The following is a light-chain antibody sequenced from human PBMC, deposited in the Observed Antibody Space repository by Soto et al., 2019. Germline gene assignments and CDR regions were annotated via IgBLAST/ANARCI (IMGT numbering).Light chain of an antibody. Sequence: AILMTQSPSSLSASVGERVTITCRASQAIRNDLAWYQQKPGKAPKLLIYEASTLLSGVPSRFSGSYSGTDFTLTIGSLQPEEFATYYCLQDFNYPRTFGQGTKVDIK. CDR1: QAIRND. J-gene: IGKJ1*01. CDR3: LQDFNYPRT. CDR2: EAS. V-gene: IGKV1-6*01.